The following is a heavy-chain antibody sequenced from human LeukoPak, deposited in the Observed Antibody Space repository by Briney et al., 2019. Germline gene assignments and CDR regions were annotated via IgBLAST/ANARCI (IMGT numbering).Heavy chain of an antibody. CDR2: ISSSSSTI. D-gene: IGHD3-10*01. Sequence: GGSLRLSCAASGFTFSSYNMNWVRQAPGKGLEWVSYISSSSSTIYNADSVKGRFTISRDNAKNSLYLQMNSLRVEDSAVYYCARVMGNNYYYGMDVWGQGTTVTVSS. CDR3: ARVMGNNYYYGMDV. V-gene: IGHV3-48*01. J-gene: IGHJ6*02. CDR1: GFTFSSYN.